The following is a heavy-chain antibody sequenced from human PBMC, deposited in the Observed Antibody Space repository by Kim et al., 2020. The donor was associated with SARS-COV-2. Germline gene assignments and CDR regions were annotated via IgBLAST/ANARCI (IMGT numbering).Heavy chain of an antibody. D-gene: IGHD6-19*01. CDR3: ARDPVAGTSYFDY. V-gene: IGHV4-59*01. J-gene: IGHJ4*02. Sequence: YNPSLKSRVTISVDTSKNQFSLKLSSVTAADTAVYYCARDPVAGTSYFDYWGQGTLVTVSS.